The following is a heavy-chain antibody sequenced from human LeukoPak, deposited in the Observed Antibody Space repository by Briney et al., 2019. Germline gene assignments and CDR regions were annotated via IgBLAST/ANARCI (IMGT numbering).Heavy chain of an antibody. D-gene: IGHD2-15*01. V-gene: IGHV3-21*06. CDR3: ARDVSRISDY. CDR1: GFTFSSYS. Sequence: GGSPRLSCAASGFTFSSYSMNWVRQASGKGLEWVSSISSDSNYIYYADSVKGRFTISRDNAKNSLYLQMNSLRAEDTAVYYCARDVSRISDYWGQGALVTVSS. CDR2: ISSDSNYI. J-gene: IGHJ4*02.